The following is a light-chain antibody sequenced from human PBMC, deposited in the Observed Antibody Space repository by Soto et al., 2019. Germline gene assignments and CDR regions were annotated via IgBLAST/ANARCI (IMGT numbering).Light chain of an antibody. CDR3: YSYVGSGTFVV. Sequence: QSVLTQPASVSGSPGQSITISCTGTSSDVGGYNFVSWYQQHPGKAPKLMIYDVSKRPSGVSNRFSGSKSGNTASLTISGLQAEDEADYYCYSYVGSGTFVVFGGGTKVTVL. V-gene: IGLV2-23*02. CDR1: SSDVGGYNF. J-gene: IGLJ2*01. CDR2: DVS.